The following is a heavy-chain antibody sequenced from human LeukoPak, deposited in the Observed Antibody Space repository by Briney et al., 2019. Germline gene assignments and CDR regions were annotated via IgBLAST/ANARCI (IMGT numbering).Heavy chain of an antibody. J-gene: IGHJ3*02. CDR1: GGSISSGSYY. V-gene: IGHV4-61*02. CDR2: IYTSGST. CDR3: ARDQLSGPSFREGSSRPPLNDAFDI. Sequence: SQTLSLTCTVSGGSISSGSYYWSWIRQPAGKGLEWIGRIYTSGSTNYNPSLKSRVTISVDTSKNQFSLKLSSVTAADTAVYYCARDQLSGPSFREGSSRPPLNDAFDIWGQGTMVTVSS. D-gene: IGHD6-13*01.